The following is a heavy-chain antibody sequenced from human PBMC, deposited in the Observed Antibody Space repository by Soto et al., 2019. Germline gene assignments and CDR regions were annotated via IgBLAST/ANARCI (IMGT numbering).Heavy chain of an antibody. CDR1: GGAITSYY. J-gene: IGHJ6*03. V-gene: IGHV4-59*01. D-gene: IGHD3-3*01. Sequence: SETLSLTSTVSGGAITSYYWSWIWRTPGKGLEWIGYIYYSGSTNYNPSLKSRVTISVDTSKNQFSLKLSSVTAADTAVYYCARGDYDFWSGRTYYYYYMDVWGKGTTVT. CDR2: IYYSGST. CDR3: ARGDYDFWSGRTYYYYYMDV.